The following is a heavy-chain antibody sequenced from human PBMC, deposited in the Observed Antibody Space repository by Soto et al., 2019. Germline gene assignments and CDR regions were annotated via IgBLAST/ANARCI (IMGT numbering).Heavy chain of an antibody. J-gene: IGHJ6*02. Sequence: SCAASGFTFSSYSMNWVRQAPGKGLEWVSYISSSSSTIYYADSVKGRFTISRDNAKNSLYLQMNSLRDEDTAVYYCARGISRGELPWRDHYYYYYGMDVWGQGTTVTVSS. CDR2: ISSSSSTI. CDR3: ARGISRGELPWRDHYYYYYGMDV. D-gene: IGHD1-26*01. V-gene: IGHV3-48*02. CDR1: GFTFSSYS.